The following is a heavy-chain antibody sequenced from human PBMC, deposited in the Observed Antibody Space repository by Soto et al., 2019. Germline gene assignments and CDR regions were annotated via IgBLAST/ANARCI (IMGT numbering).Heavy chain of an antibody. CDR1: GGSISSYY. V-gene: IGHV4-59*01. D-gene: IGHD6-25*01. Sequence: PSETLSLTCTVSGGSISSYYWSWIRQPPGKGLEWIGYTYYSGSTNYNPSLKSRVTISVDTSKNQFSLKLSSVTVADTAVYYCAREEGGYLDKLYYYYGMDVWGQGTTVTVSS. J-gene: IGHJ6*02. CDR3: AREEGGYLDKLYYYYGMDV. CDR2: TYYSGST.